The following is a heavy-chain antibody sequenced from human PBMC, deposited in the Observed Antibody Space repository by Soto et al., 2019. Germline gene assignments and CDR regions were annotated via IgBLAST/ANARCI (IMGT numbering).Heavy chain of an antibody. V-gene: IGHV5-10-1*01. CDR1: GYSFTSYW. J-gene: IGHJ5*02. Sequence: GESLKISCKGSGYSFTSYWISWVRQMPGKGLEWMGRIDPSDSYTNCSPSFQGHVTISADKSISTAYLQWSSLKASDTAMYYCARHGTGVTIFGVVILNWFDPWGQGTLVTVSS. CDR2: IDPSDSYT. CDR3: ARHGTGVTIFGVVILNWFDP. D-gene: IGHD3-3*01.